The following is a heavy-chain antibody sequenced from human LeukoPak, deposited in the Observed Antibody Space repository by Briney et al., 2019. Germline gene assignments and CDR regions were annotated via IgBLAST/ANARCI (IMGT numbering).Heavy chain of an antibody. J-gene: IGHJ6*03. V-gene: IGHV1-69*05. D-gene: IGHD3-3*01. Sequence: ASVKVSCKASGGTFSSYAISWVRQAPGQGLEWMGGIIPIFGTANYAQKFQGRVTITTDESTSTAYMELSSLRSEDTAVYYCARGDYDFWSGLVYYMDVWAKGPRSPSP. CDR1: GGTFSSYA. CDR3: ARGDYDFWSGLVYYMDV. CDR2: IIPIFGTA.